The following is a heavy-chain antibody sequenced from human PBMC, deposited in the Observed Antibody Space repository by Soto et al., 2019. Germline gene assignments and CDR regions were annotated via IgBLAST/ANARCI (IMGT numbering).Heavy chain of an antibody. J-gene: IGHJ4*02. CDR3: ARQYLDFDY. Sequence: SETLSLTCTVSGGSISSSSYYWGWIRQPPGKGLEWIGSIYYSGSTYYNPSLKSRVTISVDTSKNQFSLKLSSVTAADTAVYYCARQYLDFDYWGQGTLVTVSS. CDR1: GGSISSSSYY. V-gene: IGHV4-39*01. CDR2: IYYSGST.